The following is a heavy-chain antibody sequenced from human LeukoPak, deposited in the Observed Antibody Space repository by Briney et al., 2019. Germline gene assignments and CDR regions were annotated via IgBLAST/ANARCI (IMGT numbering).Heavy chain of an antibody. CDR1: GFSFSSYW. CDR2: INIDLSLI. Sequence: GRTLRLSCAVSGFSFSSYWMHWVRQAPGKGVVCLSPINIDLSLIPYASSLKVRFTISRYIATNTLYLQMNSLRSEDTAVYYCTRDNNYFDYWGQGTLVTVSS. J-gene: IGHJ4*02. CDR3: TRDNNYFDY. V-gene: IGHV3-74*01.